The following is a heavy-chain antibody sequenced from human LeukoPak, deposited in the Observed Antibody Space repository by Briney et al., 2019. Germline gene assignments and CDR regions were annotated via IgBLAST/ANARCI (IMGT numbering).Heavy chain of an antibody. V-gene: IGHV4-4*02. CDR3: AGPLGYCSSTSCYTRRGWDYYYYGMDV. D-gene: IGHD2-2*02. J-gene: IGHJ6*02. CDR1: GGSISSSNW. Sequence: KASETLSLTCAVSGGSISSSNWWSWVRQPPGKGLEWIGEIYHSGSTNYNPSLKSRVTISVDESKNQFSLKLSSVTAADTAVYYCAGPLGYCSSTSCYTRRGWDYYYYGMDVWGQGTTVTVSS. CDR2: IYHSGST.